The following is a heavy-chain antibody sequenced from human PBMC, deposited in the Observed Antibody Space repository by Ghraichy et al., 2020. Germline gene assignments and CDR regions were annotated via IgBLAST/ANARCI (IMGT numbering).Heavy chain of an antibody. V-gene: IGHV4-61*01. CDR3: ARAVQASGCDY. J-gene: IGHJ4*02. Sequence: SETLSLTCTVSGGSVSSGSYYWSWIRQPPGKGLEWIGYIYYSGSTNYNPSLKSRVTISVDTSKNQFSLKLSSVTAADTAVYYCARAVQASGCDYWGQGTLVTVSS. CDR2: IYYSGST. D-gene: IGHD6-19*01. CDR1: GGSVSSGSYY.